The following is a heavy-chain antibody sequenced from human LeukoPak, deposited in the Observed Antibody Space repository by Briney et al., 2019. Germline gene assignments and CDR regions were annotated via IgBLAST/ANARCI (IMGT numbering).Heavy chain of an antibody. J-gene: IGHJ4*02. D-gene: IGHD1-26*01. CDR3: ARASGSYFEYYFDY. CDR2: IYSGGST. V-gene: IGHV3-53*01. CDR1: EFTVSSNY. Sequence: GGSLRLSCAASEFTVSSNYMSWVRQAPGKGLEWVSVIYSGGSTYYADSVKGRFTISRDNSKNTLYLQMNSLRAEDTAVYYCARASGSYFEYYFDYWGQGTLVTVSS.